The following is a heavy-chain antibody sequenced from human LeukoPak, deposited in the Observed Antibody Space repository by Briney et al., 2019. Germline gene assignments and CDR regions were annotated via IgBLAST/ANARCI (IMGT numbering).Heavy chain of an antibody. V-gene: IGHV4-34*01. CDR3: ARGPRKWVVRGKGGLYYYYGMDV. D-gene: IGHD3-10*01. CDR2: INHSGST. Sequence: SETLSFTCAVYGGSFSGYYWSWIRQPPGKGLEWIGEINHSGSTNYNPSLKSRVTISVDTSKNQFSLKLSSVTAADTAVYYCARGPRKWVVRGKGGLYYYYGMDVWGKGTTVTVSS. J-gene: IGHJ6*04. CDR1: GGSFSGYY.